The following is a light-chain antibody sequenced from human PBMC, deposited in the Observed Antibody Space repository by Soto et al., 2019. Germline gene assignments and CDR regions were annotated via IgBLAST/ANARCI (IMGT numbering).Light chain of an antibody. V-gene: IGKV3-15*01. CDR3: QQYNKGPVT. CDR1: QSISRN. Sequence: EIVMTQSPVTLSVSPGESATPSCRASQSISRNLAWYQQKLGQAPRLLIYGASTRATGIAARFSGSGSGTEFTLTISSLQSEDFGVYYCQQYNKGPVTFGQGTKVDIK. J-gene: IGKJ1*01. CDR2: GAS.